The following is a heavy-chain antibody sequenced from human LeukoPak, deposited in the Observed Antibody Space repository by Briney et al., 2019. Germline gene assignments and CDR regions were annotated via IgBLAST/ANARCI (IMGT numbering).Heavy chain of an antibody. CDR2: ISSSGSTI. D-gene: IGHD3-3*01. J-gene: IGHJ6*02. Sequence: GRSLRLSCAASGFTFSSYEMNWVRQAPGKGLEWVSYISSSGSTIYYADSVKGRFTISRDNAKNSLYLQMNSLRAEDTAVYYCARGTTIFYGMDVWGQETTVTVSS. CDR1: GFTFSSYE. CDR3: ARGTTIFYGMDV. V-gene: IGHV3-48*03.